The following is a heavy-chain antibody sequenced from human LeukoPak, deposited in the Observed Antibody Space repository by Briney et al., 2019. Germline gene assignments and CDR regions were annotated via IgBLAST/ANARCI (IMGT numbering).Heavy chain of an antibody. CDR3: ARARYDYVWGSGLFRSANGWDY. J-gene: IGHJ4*02. V-gene: IGHV4-34*01. CDR2: INHSGST. D-gene: IGHD3-16*01. Sequence: SETLSLTCAVYGGSFSGYYWSWIRQPPGKGLEWIGEINHSGSTNYNPSLKSRVTISVDTSKNQFSLKLSSVTAADTAVYHCARARYDYVWGSGLFRSANGWDYWGQGTLVTVSS. CDR1: GGSFSGYY.